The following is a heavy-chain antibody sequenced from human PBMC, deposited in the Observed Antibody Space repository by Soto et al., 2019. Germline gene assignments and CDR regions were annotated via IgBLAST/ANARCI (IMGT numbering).Heavy chain of an antibody. CDR3: AVVPFPWGWVDP. V-gene: IGHV3-11*01. J-gene: IGHJ5*02. CDR1: GIIFSDY. CDR2: LSGSGRNI. D-gene: IGHD3-16*01. Sequence: QVQLVESGGGLVKPGGSLRLSCAASGIIFSDYMSWVGQAPGRGVEGLSHLSGSGRNIYSADSVKGRFTISRDNATNSLQLQMNNLRAVHSAAFCCAVVPFPWGWVDPWGQGTLVTVSS.